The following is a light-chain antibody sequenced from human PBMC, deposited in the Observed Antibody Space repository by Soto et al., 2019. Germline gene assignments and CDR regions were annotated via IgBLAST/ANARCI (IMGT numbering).Light chain of an antibody. Sequence: DIQMTQSPSSLSASVGDRVTITCRASQDISNYLAWFQQKPGKPPKLLIYASSTLQSGVPSRFSGSGSGTEFALTISSLQPEDFASYYCQQSYTYPRTFGPGTKVDIK. CDR2: ASS. CDR3: QQSYTYPRT. J-gene: IGKJ3*01. V-gene: IGKV1-16*01. CDR1: QDISNY.